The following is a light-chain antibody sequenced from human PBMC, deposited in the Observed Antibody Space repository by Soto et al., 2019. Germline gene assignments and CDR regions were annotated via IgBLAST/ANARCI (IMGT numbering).Light chain of an antibody. CDR2: DVS. V-gene: IGLV2-14*01. CDR1: SSDVGGYNY. Sequence: SVLTQPASVSGSPGQSISSSCTGTSSDVGGYNYVSWYQQHPGKAPKFMIYDVSNRPSGVSNRFSGSKSGNTASLTISGLQAEDEADYYCSSYTTSNTRQIVFGTGTKVTVL. CDR3: SSYTTSNTRQIV. J-gene: IGLJ1*01.